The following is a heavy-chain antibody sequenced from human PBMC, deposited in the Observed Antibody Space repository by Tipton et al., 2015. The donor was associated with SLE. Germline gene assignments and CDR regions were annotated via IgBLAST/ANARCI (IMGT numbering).Heavy chain of an antibody. CDR2: MYYSGRS. CDR3: ARAPEGDLLGGMDV. Sequence: TLSLTCTVSGGSISSNNYYWGWIRQPPGKGLEWIGRMYYSGRSYYNPSLQSRATLSMDTSKNQFSLRLSSVTAADTAVYYCARAPEGDLLGGMDVWGQGTPVTVSS. CDR1: GGSISSNNYY. D-gene: IGHD3-16*01. J-gene: IGHJ6*02. V-gene: IGHV4-39*01.